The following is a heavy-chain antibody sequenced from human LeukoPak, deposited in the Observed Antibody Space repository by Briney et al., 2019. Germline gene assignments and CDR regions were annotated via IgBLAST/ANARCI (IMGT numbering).Heavy chain of an antibody. D-gene: IGHD6-6*01. CDR2: INHSGST. Sequence: SETLSLTCAVYGGSFSGYYWSWIRQPPGKGLEWIGEINHSGSTNYNPSLKSRVTISVDTSKNQFSLKVTSVTAADTALYFCARFVYTSSSRNPFDYWGQGTLVTVSS. CDR3: ARFVYTSSSRNPFDY. V-gene: IGHV4-34*01. CDR1: GGSFSGYY. J-gene: IGHJ4*02.